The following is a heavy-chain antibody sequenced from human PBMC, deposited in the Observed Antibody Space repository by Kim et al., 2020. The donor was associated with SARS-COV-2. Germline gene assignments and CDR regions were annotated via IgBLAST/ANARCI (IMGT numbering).Heavy chain of an antibody. CDR2: IYSGGST. J-gene: IGHJ6*02. Sequence: GGSLRLSCAASGFTVSSNYMSWVRQAPGKGLEWVSVIYSGGSTYYADSVKGRFTISRDNSKNTLYLQMNSLRAEDTAVYYCARDSKRTNYYGSGPLYYYYGMDVWGQGTTVTVSS. D-gene: IGHD3-10*01. CDR1: GFTVSSNY. CDR3: ARDSKRTNYYGSGPLYYYYGMDV. V-gene: IGHV3-53*01.